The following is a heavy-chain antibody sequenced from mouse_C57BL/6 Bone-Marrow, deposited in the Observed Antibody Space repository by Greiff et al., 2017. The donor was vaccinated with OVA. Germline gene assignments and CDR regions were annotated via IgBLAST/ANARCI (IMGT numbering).Heavy chain of an antibody. Sequence: DVKLVESGGGLVQSGRSLRLSCATSGFTFSDFYMEWVRQAPGKGLEWIAASRNKANDYTTEYSASVKGRFIVSRDTSQSILYLQMNALRAEDTAIYYCARDAGLRAMDYWGQGTSVTVSS. CDR3: ARDAGLRAMDY. CDR1: GFTFSDFY. J-gene: IGHJ4*01. CDR2: SRNKANDYTT. D-gene: IGHD2-4*01. V-gene: IGHV7-1*01.